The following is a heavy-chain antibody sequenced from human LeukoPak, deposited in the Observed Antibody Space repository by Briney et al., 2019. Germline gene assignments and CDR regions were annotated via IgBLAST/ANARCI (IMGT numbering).Heavy chain of an antibody. CDR3: ARSYDSDSPSGY. Sequence: GASVKVSCKASGYTFTSHGISWVRQAPGQGLEWMGWISAYTGNTNYAQKLQGRVTMTTDTSTSTVYMELRSLRSDDTAVYYCARSYDSDSPSGYRGQGTLVTVSS. J-gene: IGHJ4*02. V-gene: IGHV1-18*01. CDR1: GYTFTSHG. D-gene: IGHD3-16*01. CDR2: ISAYTGNT.